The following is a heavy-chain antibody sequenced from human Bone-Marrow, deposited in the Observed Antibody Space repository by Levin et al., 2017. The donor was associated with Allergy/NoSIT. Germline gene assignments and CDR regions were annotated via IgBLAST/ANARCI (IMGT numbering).Heavy chain of an antibody. D-gene: IGHD2-15*01. CDR3: PRIRNGYSLGDVSDS. V-gene: IGHV3-48*03. Sequence: PGGSLRLSCVVSGFTFSNYEMSWVRQAPGKGLEWVSYISATASHKYYADSVKGRFTVSRDNVKSSMYLDLNALRVEDTAFYYCPRIRNGYSLGDVSDSWGHGTMVSVSS. CDR1: GFTFSNYE. J-gene: IGHJ3*02. CDR2: ISATASHK.